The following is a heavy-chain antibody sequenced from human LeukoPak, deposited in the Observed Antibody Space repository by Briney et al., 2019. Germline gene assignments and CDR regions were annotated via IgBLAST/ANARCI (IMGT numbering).Heavy chain of an antibody. Sequence: GGSLRLSCVASGFTFPDYAMSWVRQAPGKGLEWVSGINAGGRYSYYADSVKGRFTISRDNSKNTLYLQMNSLRVEDTAVYHCGKELDYGDYLDYWGQGTLVTVSS. V-gene: IGHV3-23*01. CDR3: GKELDYGDYLDY. CDR1: GFTFPDYA. J-gene: IGHJ4*02. D-gene: IGHD4-17*01. CDR2: INAGGRYS.